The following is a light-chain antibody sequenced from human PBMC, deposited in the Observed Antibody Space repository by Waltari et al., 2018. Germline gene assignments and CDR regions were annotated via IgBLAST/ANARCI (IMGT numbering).Light chain of an antibody. V-gene: IGLV2-23*01. J-gene: IGLJ1*01. CDR3: CSYAGGTAYV. Sequence: SALTQPASVSGSPGQSITISCTGTSSDIGPYNFVSWYQDYPGKAPKLIIYEATKRPYGLSDRFSASKSGNTASRTISGLQADDEADYSCCSYAGGTAYVFGTGTRVTVL. CDR2: EAT. CDR1: SSDIGPYNF.